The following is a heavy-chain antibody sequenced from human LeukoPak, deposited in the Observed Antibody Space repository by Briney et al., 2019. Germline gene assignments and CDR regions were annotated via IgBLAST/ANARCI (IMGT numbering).Heavy chain of an antibody. CDR2: VTSSGSNI. V-gene: IGHV3-48*01. J-gene: IGHJ3*02. Sequence: GGSLRLSCVASGFNFNIYSMNWVRQAPGKGLEWVSYVTSSGSNIYYADAVKGRFTVSRDNAKNSLLLQMNSLRAEDTALYYCARGYSRAAFDIWGQGTMVTVSS. CDR1: GFNFNIYS. CDR3: ARGYSRAAFDI. D-gene: IGHD2-15*01.